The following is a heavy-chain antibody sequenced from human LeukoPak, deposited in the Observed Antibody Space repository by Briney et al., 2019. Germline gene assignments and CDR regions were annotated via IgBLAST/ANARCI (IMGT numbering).Heavy chain of an antibody. CDR2: IKRDGSVK. J-gene: IGHJ3*02. V-gene: IGHV3-7*01. Sequence: GGSLRLSCVGSGFTFGTYWMTWVRQAPGKGLEWVANIKRDGSVKHYVDSVKGRVTISRDDAKSSLFLQMNSLRAEDTAVYYCARDLSAADSGNYFDAFDIWGQGTMVTVSS. CDR3: ARDLSAADSGNYFDAFDI. CDR1: GFTFGTYW. D-gene: IGHD3-22*01.